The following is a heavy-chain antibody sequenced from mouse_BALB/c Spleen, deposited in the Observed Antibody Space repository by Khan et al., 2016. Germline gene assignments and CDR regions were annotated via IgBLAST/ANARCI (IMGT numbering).Heavy chain of an antibody. V-gene: IGHV2-5*01. CDR1: GFSLTSYG. Sequence: QGQRKQSGPGLVQPSQSLSITCTVSGFSLTSYGVNWVSQSPGKGLEWLGVIWSGGSTDYNAAFMSGMRITKDNSKSQVFFKMNSREADDTAKSCCADAMDYWGQGTSVTVAS. J-gene: IGHJ4*01. CDR2: IWSGGST. CDR3: ADAMDY.